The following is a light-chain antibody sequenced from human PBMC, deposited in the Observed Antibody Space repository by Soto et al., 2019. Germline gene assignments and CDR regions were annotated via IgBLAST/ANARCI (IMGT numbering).Light chain of an antibody. CDR3: SSHTTSNTQV. Sequence: QSVLTQPASVSGSPGQSITISCTGTSSDIGGYNYVSWYQQHPGKPPKLMIYEVSNRPSGVSNRFSGSKSGNTASLTISGLQAEDEADYYCSSHTTSNTQVFGGGTKVTVL. V-gene: IGLV2-14*01. J-gene: IGLJ3*02. CDR2: EVS. CDR1: SSDIGGYNY.